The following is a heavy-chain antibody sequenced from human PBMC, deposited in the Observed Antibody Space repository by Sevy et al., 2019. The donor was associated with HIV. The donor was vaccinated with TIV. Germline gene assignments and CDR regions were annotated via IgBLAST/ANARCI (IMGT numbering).Heavy chain of an antibody. CDR1: GFTFRSYG. D-gene: IGHD3-9*01. CDR2: ISFDGRNT. V-gene: IGHV3-30*18. J-gene: IGHJ4*02. Sequence: GGYLRLSCAGSGFTFRSYGIHCVRQSPGKGLEWVAFISFDGRNTYSADSVKGRFTVSRDNSNNAVYLQMNNLRIEDTSMYYCAKDILVDNGPWFFFDYWGQGTLVTVSS. CDR3: AKDILVDNGPWFFFDY.